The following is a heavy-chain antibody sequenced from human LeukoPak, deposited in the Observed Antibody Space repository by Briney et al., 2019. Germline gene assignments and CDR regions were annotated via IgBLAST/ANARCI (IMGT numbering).Heavy chain of an antibody. V-gene: IGHV3-7*03. Sequence: PGGSLRLSCAASEFTFSSYWMSWVRQAPGKGLEWVANIKQDGSEKYYVDSVKGRFTISRDNAKNSLYVQVNSLGTEDTAAYYCAKGSYYDSSGSFYFDYWGQGTLVTVSS. D-gene: IGHD3-22*01. J-gene: IGHJ4*02. CDR2: IKQDGSEK. CDR3: AKGSYYDSSGSFYFDY. CDR1: EFTFSSYW.